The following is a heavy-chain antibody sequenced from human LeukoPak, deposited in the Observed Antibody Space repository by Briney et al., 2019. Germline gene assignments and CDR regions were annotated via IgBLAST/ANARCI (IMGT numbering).Heavy chain of an antibody. CDR1: RIPFSNYG. CDR2: IWHDGSSK. J-gene: IGHJ3*02. V-gene: IGHV3-33*01. D-gene: IGHD3-16*01. Sequence: PGGSLRLSCAASRIPFSNYGIHWVRQAPGKGLEWVATIWHDGSSKYYADSVKGRFTISRDNSKNTLYLQMSRLRAEDTAVYYCVIEGGSTDAFDIWGRGTMVTVS. CDR3: VIEGGSTDAFDI.